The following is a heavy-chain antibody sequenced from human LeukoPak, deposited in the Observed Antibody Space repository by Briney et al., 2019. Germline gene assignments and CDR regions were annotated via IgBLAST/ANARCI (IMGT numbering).Heavy chain of an antibody. CDR1: GGSISSGGYY. J-gene: IGHJ5*02. Sequence: SETLSLTCTVSGGSISSGGYYWSWIRQHPGKGLEWIGYIYYGGSTYYSPSLKSRATIAVDTSKNQFSLQLSSVTAADTAVYYCARGSGTYYNRWFDPWGQGTLVTVSS. D-gene: IGHD3-10*01. CDR3: ARGSGTYYNRWFDP. V-gene: IGHV4-31*03. CDR2: IYYGGST.